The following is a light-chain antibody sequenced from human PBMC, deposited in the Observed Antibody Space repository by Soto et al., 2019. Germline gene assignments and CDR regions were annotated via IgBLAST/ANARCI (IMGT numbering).Light chain of an antibody. J-gene: IGLJ2*01. V-gene: IGLV2-8*01. CDR3: SSYAGSNNLL. CDR1: SSDVGGYNY. CDR2: EVT. Sequence: QSALTQPPSASGSPGQSVTISCTGTSSDVGGYNYVSWYQQHPGKAPKLMIYEVTKWPSGVPDRFSGSKSGNTASLIVSGLQAEDEADYYCSSYAGSNNLLFGGGTKLTVL.